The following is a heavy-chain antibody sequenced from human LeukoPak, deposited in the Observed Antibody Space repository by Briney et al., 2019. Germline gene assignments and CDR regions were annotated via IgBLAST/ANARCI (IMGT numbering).Heavy chain of an antibody. Sequence: GGALRLSCAASGFTFSSYRMNWVRQAPGKGLEWISYISSSSNTIYYADSVKGRFTISRDNAKNSLYLQMNSLRAEDTAVYYCARGRSGWYLPHKVADYYMDVWGKGTTVTVSS. J-gene: IGHJ6*03. CDR1: GFTFSSYR. CDR3: ARGRSGWYLPHKVADYYMDV. V-gene: IGHV3-48*01. D-gene: IGHD6-19*01. CDR2: ISSSSNTI.